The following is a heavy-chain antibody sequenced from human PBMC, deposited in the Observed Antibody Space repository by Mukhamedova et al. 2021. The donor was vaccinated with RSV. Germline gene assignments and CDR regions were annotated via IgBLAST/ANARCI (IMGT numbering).Heavy chain of an antibody. CDR3: VRELCRTARCYGWDALEV. D-gene: IGHD2-2*01. J-gene: IGHJ3*01. Sequence: GKGLEWVSVTAVTGDTFYAGSVKGRFTISRENAKNSLYLEMNSLRDDDTAGYYCVRELCRTARCYGWDALEVWGQGTKVTVSS. CDR2: TAVTGDT. V-gene: IGHV3-13*01.